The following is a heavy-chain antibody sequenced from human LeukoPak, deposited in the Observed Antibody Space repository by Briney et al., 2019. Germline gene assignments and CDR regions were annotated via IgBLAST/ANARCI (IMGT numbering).Heavy chain of an antibody. CDR1: GYTLTELS. J-gene: IGHJ4*02. D-gene: IGHD6-19*01. Sequence: ASVNVSCKVSGYTLTELSMHWVRQAPGKGLEWMGGFDPEDGETIYAQKFQGGVTMTEDTSTDTAYMELSSLRSEDTAVYYCATSRIGAVAGSSLGYWGQGTLVTVSS. CDR2: FDPEDGET. CDR3: ATSRIGAVAGSSLGY. V-gene: IGHV1-24*01.